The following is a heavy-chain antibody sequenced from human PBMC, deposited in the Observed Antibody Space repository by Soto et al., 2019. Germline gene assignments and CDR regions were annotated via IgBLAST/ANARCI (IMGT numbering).Heavy chain of an antibody. CDR1: GLIVSNCG. CDR3: AKRPRALLTFDY. CDR2: ISDSGGTS. V-gene: IGHV3-23*01. Sequence: GGSLRLSCAASGLIVSNCGMSWVRQPPGKGLEWVSSISDSGGTSYYADSVKGRFTISRDDSKNTLYLQMNSLRAEDTAIYYCAKRPRALLTFDYWGQGTLVTVSS. J-gene: IGHJ4*02.